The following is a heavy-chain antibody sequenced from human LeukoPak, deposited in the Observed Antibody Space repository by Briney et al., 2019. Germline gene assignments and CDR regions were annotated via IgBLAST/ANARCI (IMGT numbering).Heavy chain of an antibody. CDR2: ISYDGSNK. V-gene: IGHV3-30-3*01. D-gene: IGHD3-10*01. CDR3: ARDPTTRVVLWFGELLPYYFDY. Sequence: PGGSLRLSCAASGFTFSSYAMHWVRQAPGKGLEWVAVISYDGSNKYYADSVKGRFTISRDNSKNTLYLQMNSLRAEDTAVYYCARDPTTRVVLWFGELLPYYFDYWGQGTLVTVSS. CDR1: GFTFSSYA. J-gene: IGHJ4*02.